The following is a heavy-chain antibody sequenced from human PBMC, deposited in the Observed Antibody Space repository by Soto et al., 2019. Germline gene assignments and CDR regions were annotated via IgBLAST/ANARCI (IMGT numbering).Heavy chain of an antibody. D-gene: IGHD1-1*01. V-gene: IGHV4-59*01. CDR1: GGSISSYY. CDR3: AREHDWNAPDAFDI. Sequence: SETLSLTCTVSGGSISSYYWSWIRQPPGKGLEWIGYIYYSGSTNYNPSLKSRVTISVDTSKNQFSLKLSSVTAADTAVYYCAREHDWNAPDAFDIWGQGTMVTVSS. CDR2: IYYSGST. J-gene: IGHJ3*02.